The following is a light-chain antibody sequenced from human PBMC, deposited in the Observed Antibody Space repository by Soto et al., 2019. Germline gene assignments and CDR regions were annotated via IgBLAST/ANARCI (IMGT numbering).Light chain of an antibody. J-gene: IGKJ4*01. Sequence: EIVLTQSPGTLSLSPGERATLSCRASQSVSSSYLAWYQQKPGQAPRLLIYGASNRATGIPDRFSGSGSGTDFTLTISRLEPEDFALYYCQQYGSSPPLTFGGGTKVDI. CDR2: GAS. V-gene: IGKV3-20*01. CDR1: QSVSSSY. CDR3: QQYGSSPPLT.